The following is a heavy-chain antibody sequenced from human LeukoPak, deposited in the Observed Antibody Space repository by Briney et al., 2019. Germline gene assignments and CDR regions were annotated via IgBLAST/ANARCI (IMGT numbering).Heavy chain of an antibody. V-gene: IGHV4-39*01. Sequence: PSETLSLTCTVSGGSISSSSYYWGWIRQPPGKGLEWIVSIYYSGSTYYNPSLKSRVTISVDTSKNQFSLKLSSVTAADTAVYYCARSSIVVVPAAIYYYMDVWGKGTTVTVSS. CDR1: GGSISSSSYY. J-gene: IGHJ6*03. CDR3: ARSSIVVVPAAIYYYMDV. CDR2: IYYSGST. D-gene: IGHD2-2*01.